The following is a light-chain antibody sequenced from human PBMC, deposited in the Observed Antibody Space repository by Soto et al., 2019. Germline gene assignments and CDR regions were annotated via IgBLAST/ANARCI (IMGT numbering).Light chain of an antibody. Sequence: EILLTQSPGTLSLSPGERATLSCRASQSVRNSYLAWYQQKPGQAPRLLIYGASGRATGIPDRFSGSGSGTDFTLTISRLAPEDFAVYYCQQYGSSPYTFGQGTKREI. CDR1: QSVRNSY. J-gene: IGKJ2*01. CDR3: QQYGSSPYT. V-gene: IGKV3-20*01. CDR2: GAS.